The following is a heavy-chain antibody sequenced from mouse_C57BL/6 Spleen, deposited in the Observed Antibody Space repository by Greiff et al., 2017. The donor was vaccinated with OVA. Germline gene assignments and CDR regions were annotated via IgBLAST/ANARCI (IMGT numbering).Heavy chain of an antibody. V-gene: IGHV1-82*01. J-gene: IGHJ2*01. CDR2: IYPGDGDT. CDR1: GYAFSSSW. CDR3: ASATHLYYIDY. Sequence: VQLQQSGPELVKPGASVKISCKASGYAFSSSWMHWVKQRPGQGLEWIGRIYPGDGDTNYNGKFKGKATLTADKSSSTAYMQLSSLTSEDSAVYFGASATHLYYIDYWGQGTTLTVSS. D-gene: IGHD1-1*01.